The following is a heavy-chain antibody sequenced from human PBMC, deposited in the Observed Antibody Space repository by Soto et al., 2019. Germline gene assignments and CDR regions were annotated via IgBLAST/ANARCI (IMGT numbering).Heavy chain of an antibody. J-gene: IGHJ6*02. D-gene: IGHD3-16*01. V-gene: IGHV3-30-3*01. Sequence: QVLLVESGGGVVQPGRSLRLSCAASGFTFSSYAMHWVRQAPGKGLEWVAVISYDGSNKYYADSVKGRFTISRDNSKNTLYLQMNSLRAEDTAVYYCARDSGLITGYGMDVWGQGTTVTVSS. CDR2: ISYDGSNK. CDR3: ARDSGLITGYGMDV. CDR1: GFTFSSYA.